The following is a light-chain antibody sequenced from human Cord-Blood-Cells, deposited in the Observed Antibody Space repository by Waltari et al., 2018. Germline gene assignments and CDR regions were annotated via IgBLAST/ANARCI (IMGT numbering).Light chain of an antibody. CDR2: DVS. CDR1: SSDVGGYHY. J-gene: IGLJ3*02. Sequence: QSALTQPASVSGSPGQSITIPCTGTSSDVGGYHYVSWYQQHPGKAPKLMIYDVSNRPSGVSNRFSGSKSGNTASLTISGLQAEDEADYYCSSYTSSSTLEVFGGGTKLTVL. V-gene: IGLV2-14*01. CDR3: SSYTSSSTLEV.